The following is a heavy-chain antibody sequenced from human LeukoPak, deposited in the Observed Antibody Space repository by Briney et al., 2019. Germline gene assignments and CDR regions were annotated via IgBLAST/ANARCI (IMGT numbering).Heavy chain of an antibody. CDR2: ISSSGSTI. Sequence: PGGSLRLSCAASGFTFSSYEMNWVRQAPGKGLEWVSYISSSGSTIYYADSVKGRFTISRDNAKNSLYLQMNSLRAEDTAVYYCARDCVVVVPAATLGRDYYYYYGMDVWGKGTTVTVSS. J-gene: IGHJ6*04. CDR3: ARDCVVVVPAATLGRDYYYYYGMDV. D-gene: IGHD2-2*01. CDR1: GFTFSSYE. V-gene: IGHV3-48*03.